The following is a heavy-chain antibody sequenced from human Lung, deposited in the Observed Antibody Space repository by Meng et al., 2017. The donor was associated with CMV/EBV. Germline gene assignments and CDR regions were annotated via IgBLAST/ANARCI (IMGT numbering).Heavy chain of an antibody. CDR3: ARRRGGSGRDC. J-gene: IGHJ4*02. V-gene: IGHV4-39*01. Sequence: QRQDSGPGLVKPSQTLSLTCTVSGGSISSGDYYWDWIRQPPGKGLEWIGAIYHSGSTSYNPSLQSRVTMFVDTSKNQFSLMLTSVTATDTAVYYCARRRGGSGRDCWGQGTLVTVSS. CDR1: GGSISSGDYY. D-gene: IGHD3-10*01. CDR2: IYHSGST.